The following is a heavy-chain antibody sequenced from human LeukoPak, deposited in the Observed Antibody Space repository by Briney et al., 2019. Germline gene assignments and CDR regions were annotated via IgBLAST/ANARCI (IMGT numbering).Heavy chain of an antibody. J-gene: IGHJ4*02. CDR1: GFTFSSYA. CDR3: ARGASGWREYYFDY. CDR2: IYSGGST. V-gene: IGHV3-66*01. Sequence: GGSLRLSCAASGFTFSSYAMHWVRQAPGKGLEWVAVIYSGGSTYYADSVKGRFTISRDNSKNTLYLQMNSLRAEDTAVYYCARGASGWREYYFDYWGQGTLVTVSS. D-gene: IGHD6-19*01.